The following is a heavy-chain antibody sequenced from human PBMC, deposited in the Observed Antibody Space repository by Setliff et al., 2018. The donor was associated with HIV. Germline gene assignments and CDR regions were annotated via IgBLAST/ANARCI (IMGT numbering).Heavy chain of an antibody. Sequence: SETLSLTCTVSDSGTYYWSWIRQPAGKGLERIGRVSSRGDTNYNPSLKSRVTMSVDTSKNQFSLKLTSVTASDTAVYYCARAAAGNTGPFDLWGQGSPVTVS. J-gene: IGHJ4*02. CDR3: ARAAAGNTGPFDL. V-gene: IGHV4-4*07. CDR2: VSSRGDT. D-gene: IGHD4-17*01. CDR1: DSGTYY.